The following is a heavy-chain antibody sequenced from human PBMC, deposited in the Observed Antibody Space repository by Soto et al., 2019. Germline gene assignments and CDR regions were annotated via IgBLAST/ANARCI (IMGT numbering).Heavy chain of an antibody. CDR2: ISGSGGST. J-gene: IGHJ4*02. CDR1: GFTFSSYA. D-gene: IGHD2-8*01. Sequence: EVQLLESGGGLVQPGGSLRLSCAASGFTFSSYAMSWVRQAPGKGLEWVSAISGSGGSTYYADSVKGRFTISRDNSKNTLYLQMNSLRAEDTAVYYCAREQRYCTTGVCYSEGWVTDYWGQGTLVTVSS. CDR3: AREQRYCTTGVCYSEGWVTDY. V-gene: IGHV3-23*01.